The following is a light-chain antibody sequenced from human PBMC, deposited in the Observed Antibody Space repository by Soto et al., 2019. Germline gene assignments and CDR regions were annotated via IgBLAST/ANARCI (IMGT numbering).Light chain of an antibody. V-gene: IGLV2-8*01. CDR2: EVS. Sequence: QSALTQPPSASGSPGQSVTISCTGTSSDVGGYNSVSWYQHLPGKAPKLMIYEVSKRPSGVPDRFSGSKSANTASLTVSRLQAEDEADYYCSSYAGSDNYVFGTGTKLTFL. J-gene: IGLJ1*01. CDR1: SSDVGGYNS. CDR3: SSYAGSDNYV.